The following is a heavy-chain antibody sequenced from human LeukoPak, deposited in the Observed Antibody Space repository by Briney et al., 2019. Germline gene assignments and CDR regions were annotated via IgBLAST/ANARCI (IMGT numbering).Heavy chain of an antibody. CDR3: ARTMVRGTATHGMDV. CDR2: IDGSASNI. J-gene: IGHJ6*02. CDR1: GFYFGSFE. Sequence: GGPLRLSCTASGFYFGSFEINWVRQAPGKGLEWVSNIDGSASNISYADSVKGRFTISRDNAKNSLFLQMSSLRAEDTAVYYCARTMVRGTATHGMDVWGRGTTVTVSS. V-gene: IGHV3-48*03. D-gene: IGHD3-10*01.